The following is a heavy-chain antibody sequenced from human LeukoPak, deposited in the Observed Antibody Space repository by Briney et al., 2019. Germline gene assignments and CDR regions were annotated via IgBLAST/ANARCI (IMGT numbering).Heavy chain of an antibody. V-gene: IGHV3-30*04. CDR2: ISYDGSNK. D-gene: IGHD1-26*01. CDR3: ARAGDRQWKLIQDFDY. J-gene: IGHJ4*02. CDR1: GFTFRSHA. Sequence: GGSLRLSCAASGFTFRSHAMHWVRQAPGKGLEWVAVISYDGSNKYYADSVKGRFTISRDNAKNSLYLQMDSLRVEDTAVYYCARAGDRQWKLIQDFDYWGQGTLVTVSS.